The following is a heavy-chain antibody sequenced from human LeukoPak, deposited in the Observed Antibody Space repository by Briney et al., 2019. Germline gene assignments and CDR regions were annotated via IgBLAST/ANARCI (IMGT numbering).Heavy chain of an antibody. CDR2: IYHSGST. D-gene: IGHD5-18*01. V-gene: IGHV4-30-2*01. J-gene: IGHJ3*02. CDR1: GGSISSGGYY. CDR3: ARDGSYSYGSDAFDI. Sequence: SETLSLTRTVSGGSISSGGYYWSWIRQPPGKGLEWIGYIYHSGSTYYNPSLRSRVTISVDRSKNQFSLKLSSVTAADTAVYYCARDGSYSYGSDAFDIWGQGTMVTVSS.